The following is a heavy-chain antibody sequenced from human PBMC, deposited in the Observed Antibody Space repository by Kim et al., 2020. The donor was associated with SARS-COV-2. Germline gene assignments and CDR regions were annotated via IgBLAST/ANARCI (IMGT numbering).Heavy chain of an antibody. CDR3: ARGGGWYLANEGLSWSDP. CDR2: INPNSGGT. Sequence: ASVKVSCKASGYTFTGYYMHWVRQAPGQGLEWMGRINPNSGGTNYAQKFQGRVTMTRDTSTSTAYMERGRLRSEDTAVNYGARGGGWYLANEGLSWSDPW. J-gene: IGHJ5*02. V-gene: IGHV1-2*06. D-gene: IGHD2-15*01. CDR1: GYTFTGYY.